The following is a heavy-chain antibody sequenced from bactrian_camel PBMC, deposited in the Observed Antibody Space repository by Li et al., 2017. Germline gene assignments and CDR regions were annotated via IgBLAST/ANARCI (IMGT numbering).Heavy chain of an antibody. Sequence: VQLVESGGGLVQPGESLRLSCAASGFTFSSYYMSWVRQAPGKGLEWVSSIYSDGSKTYYSDSVKGRFTISRDNAKNTAYLETNTLKSEDTARYYCATGTVGGTWSQCNYWGQGTQVTVS. CDR2: IYSDGSKT. CDR3: ATGTVGGTWSQCNY. V-gene: IGHV3-2*01. CDR1: GFTFSSYY. D-gene: IGHD6*01. J-gene: IGHJ4*01.